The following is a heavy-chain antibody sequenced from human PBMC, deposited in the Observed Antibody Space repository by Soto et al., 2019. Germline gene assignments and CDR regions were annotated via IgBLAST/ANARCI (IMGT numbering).Heavy chain of an antibody. CDR3: ARDGWYYYDSSGYYPTLHFDY. J-gene: IGHJ4*02. Sequence: GGSLRLSCAASGFTFSSYSMNWVRQAPGKGLEWVSSISSSSSYIYYADSVKGRFTISRDNAKNSLYLQMNSLRAEDTAVYYCARDGWYYYDSSGYYPTLHFDYWGQGTLVTVSS. CDR1: GFTFSSYS. CDR2: ISSSSSYI. D-gene: IGHD3-22*01. V-gene: IGHV3-21*01.